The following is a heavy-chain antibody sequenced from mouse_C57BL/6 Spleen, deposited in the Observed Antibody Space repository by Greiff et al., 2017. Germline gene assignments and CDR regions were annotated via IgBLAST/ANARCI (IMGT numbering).Heavy chain of an antibody. CDR3: ARGGMVTTRSFAY. V-gene: IGHV1-42*01. CDR1: GYSFTGYY. CDR2: INPSTGGT. D-gene: IGHD2-10*02. Sequence: EVKLMESGPELVKPGASVKISCKASGYSFTGYYMNWVKQSPEKSLEWIGEINPSTGGTTYNQKFKAKATLTVDKSSSTAYMQLKSLTSEDSAVYYCARGGMVTTRSFAYWGKGTLVTVSA. J-gene: IGHJ3*01.